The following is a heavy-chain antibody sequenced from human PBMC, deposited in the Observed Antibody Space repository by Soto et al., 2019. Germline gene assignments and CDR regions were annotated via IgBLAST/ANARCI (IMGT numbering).Heavy chain of an antibody. V-gene: IGHV4-34*01. D-gene: IGHD3-10*01. J-gene: IGHJ3*02. CDR1: GGSFSGYY. CDR2: INHSGST. Sequence: SETLSLTCAVYGGSFSGYYWSWIRQPPGKGLEWIGEINHSGSTNYNPSLKSRVTISVDTSKNQFSLKLSSATAADTAVYYCARGGGDRGDAFDIWGQGTMVTVSS. CDR3: ARGGGDRGDAFDI.